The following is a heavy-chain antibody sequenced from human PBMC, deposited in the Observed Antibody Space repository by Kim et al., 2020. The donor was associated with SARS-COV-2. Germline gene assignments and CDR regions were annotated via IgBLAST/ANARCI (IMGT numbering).Heavy chain of an antibody. CDR2: IKRDGSEQ. J-gene: IGHJ2*01. CDR3: ARRITISGVPIRRYFDL. Sequence: GGSLRLSCAASGFTFSSYWMSWVRQAPGKGLEWVANIKRDGSEQYYVDSVRGRFTISRDNAKNSLYLQMNSLRAEETAVYYCARRITISGVPIRRYFDLWGRGTLVTVSS. V-gene: IGHV3-7*01. CDR1: GFTFSSYW. D-gene: IGHD3-3*01.